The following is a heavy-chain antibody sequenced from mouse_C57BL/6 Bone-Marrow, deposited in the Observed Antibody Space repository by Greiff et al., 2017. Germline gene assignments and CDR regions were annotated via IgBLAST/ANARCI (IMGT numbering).Heavy chain of an antibody. J-gene: IGHJ4*01. CDR1: GFTFSDYG. Sequence: EVKLVESGGGLVKPGGSLKLSCAASGFTFSDYGMHWVRQAPEKGLEWVAYISSGSSTIYYADTVKGRFTISRDNAKNTLFLQMTSLRAEDTAMYYSARRRKDYAMDYWGQGTSVTVSS. CDR3: ARRRKDYAMDY. CDR2: ISSGSSTI. V-gene: IGHV5-17*01.